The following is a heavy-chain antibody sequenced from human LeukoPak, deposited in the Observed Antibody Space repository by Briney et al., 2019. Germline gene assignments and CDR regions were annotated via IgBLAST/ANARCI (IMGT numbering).Heavy chain of an antibody. CDR1: GGSFSGYC. V-gene: IGHV4-34*01. D-gene: IGHD6-13*01. CDR3: ARVGSCSWWIGYFDY. J-gene: IGHJ4*02. CDR2: INHSGST. Sequence: SETLSLTCAVYGGSFSGYCWSWIRQPPGKGLEWIGEINHSGSTNYNPSLKSRVTISVDTSKNQFSLKLSSVTAADTAVYYCARVGSCSWWIGYFDYWGRGTLVTVSS.